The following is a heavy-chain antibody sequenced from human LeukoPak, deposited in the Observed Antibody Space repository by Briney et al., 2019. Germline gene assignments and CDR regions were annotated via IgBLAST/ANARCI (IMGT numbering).Heavy chain of an antibody. V-gene: IGHV1-69*13. J-gene: IGHJ6*02. D-gene: IGHD5-18*01. Sequence: SVKVSCKASGYTFTSYYMHWVRQAPGQGLEWMGGIIPIFGTANYAQKFQGRVTITADESTSTAYMELSSLRSEDTAVYYCARDNLYGVQLMGGYYYGMDVWGHGTTVTVSS. CDR3: ARDNLYGVQLMGGYYYGMDV. CDR2: IIPIFGTA. CDR1: GYTFTSYY.